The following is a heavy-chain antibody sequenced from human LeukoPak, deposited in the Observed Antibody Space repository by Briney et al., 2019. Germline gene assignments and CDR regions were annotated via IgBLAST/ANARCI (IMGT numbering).Heavy chain of an antibody. D-gene: IGHD4-17*01. CDR1: GGSFSGYY. CDR2: INHSGST. V-gene: IGHV4-34*01. J-gene: IGHJ4*02. Sequence: TSETLSLTCAVYGGSFSGYYWSWIRQPPGKGLEWIGEINHSGSTNYNPSLKSRVTISVDTSKNQFSLKLSSVTAADTAVYYCARDPYGDYRFDYWGQGALVTVSS. CDR3: ARDPYGDYRFDY.